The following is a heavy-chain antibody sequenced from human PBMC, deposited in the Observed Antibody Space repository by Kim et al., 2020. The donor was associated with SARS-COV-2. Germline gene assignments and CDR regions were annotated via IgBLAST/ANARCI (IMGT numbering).Heavy chain of an antibody. CDR3: ARRVVVTAEDYFDY. CDR1: GGSVSSSSYY. V-gene: IGHV4-39*01. CDR2: IYYSGST. Sequence: SETLSLTCTVSGGSVSSSSYYWGWIRQPPGKGLEWIGSIYYSGSTSSNPSLKSRVTISVDTSKNQFSLKLSSVTAADTAMYYCARRVVVTAEDYFDYWGQGTLVAVSS. D-gene: IGHD2-21*02. J-gene: IGHJ4*02.